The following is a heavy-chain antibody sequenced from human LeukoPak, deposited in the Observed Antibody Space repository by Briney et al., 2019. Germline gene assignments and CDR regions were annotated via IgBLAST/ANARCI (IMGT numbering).Heavy chain of an antibody. CDR3: ARDLDNWNDEVSDY. CDR1: GYTFTGYY. CDR2: INPNSGGT. Sequence: ASVKVSCKASGYTFTGYYMHWVRQAPGQGLEWMGWINPNSGGTNYAQKFQGWVTMTRDTSISTAYMELSRLRSDDTAVYYCARDLDNWNDEVSDYWGQGTLVTVSS. J-gene: IGHJ4*02. V-gene: IGHV1-2*04. D-gene: IGHD1-1*01.